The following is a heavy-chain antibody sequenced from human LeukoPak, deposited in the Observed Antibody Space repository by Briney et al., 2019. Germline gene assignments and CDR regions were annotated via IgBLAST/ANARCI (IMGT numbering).Heavy chain of an antibody. Sequence: PRGPLRLSCAASGLTFSNYAMSWVRQAPGKGLEWVSVIYSGGSAYYADSVKGQFTISRDNAKNSLYLQMNSLRAEDTAVYYCARQDYERGGRAFDIWGQGTMVTVSS. J-gene: IGHJ3*02. CDR1: GLTFSNYA. CDR3: ARQDYERGGRAFDI. CDR2: IYSGGSA. V-gene: IGHV3-23*03. D-gene: IGHD2-15*01.